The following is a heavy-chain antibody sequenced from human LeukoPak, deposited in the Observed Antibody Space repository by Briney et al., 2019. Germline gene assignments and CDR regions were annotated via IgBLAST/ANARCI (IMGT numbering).Heavy chain of an antibody. V-gene: IGHV3-74*01. D-gene: IGHD4-17*01. Sequence: PGGSLRLSCAASGFTFSSYWMHWVRQAPGKGLVWVSRINSDGSSTSYADSVKGRFTISRDNAKNTLYLQMNSLRAEDTAVYYCMSDVPTTVTTNDYWGQGTLVTVSS. J-gene: IGHJ4*02. CDR3: MSDVPTTVTTNDY. CDR2: INSDGSST. CDR1: GFTFSSYW.